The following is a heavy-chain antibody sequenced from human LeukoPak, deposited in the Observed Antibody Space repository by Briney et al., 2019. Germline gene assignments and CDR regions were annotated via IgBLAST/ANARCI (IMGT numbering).Heavy chain of an antibody. D-gene: IGHD3-22*01. Sequence: EPSETLSLTCTVSGGSITSNSYYWGWIRQPPGKGLEWIGSITYSGSTYYNPSLKRRVTISIDTSKNQFSLKLSSVTAADTAVYYCARASYSYDINGWVPFDYWGQGTLVTVSS. J-gene: IGHJ4*02. V-gene: IGHV4-39*07. CDR2: ITYSGST. CDR3: ARASYSYDINGWVPFDY. CDR1: GGSITSNSYY.